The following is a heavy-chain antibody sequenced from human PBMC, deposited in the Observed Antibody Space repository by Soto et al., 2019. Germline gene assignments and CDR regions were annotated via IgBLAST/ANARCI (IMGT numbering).Heavy chain of an antibody. J-gene: IGHJ2*01. D-gene: IGHD3-22*01. CDR2: IYISGST. CDR1: GGSISGYY. CDR3: GIGYFDSSGPGRYCYFDL. V-gene: IGHV4-4*07. Sequence: SETLSLPCTVSGGSISGYYWNWIRQPAWEGLEWIGRIYISGSTNYSPSLRSRVTMSVDTSKNKFSLKLNSVTAADTAVYYCGIGYFDSSGPGRYCYFDLLGGLTLVPVCS.